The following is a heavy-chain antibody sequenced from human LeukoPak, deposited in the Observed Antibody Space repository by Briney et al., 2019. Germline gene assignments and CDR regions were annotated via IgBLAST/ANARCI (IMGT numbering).Heavy chain of an antibody. J-gene: IGHJ4*02. CDR1: GGSISSSSYY. Sequence: PSETLSLTCTVSGGSISSSSYYWGWIRQPPGKGLEWIGSIYYSGSTYYNPSLKSRVTISVDTSKNQFSLKLSSVTAADTAVYYSASYSGSYSFDYWGQGTLVTVSS. CDR2: IYYSGST. D-gene: IGHD1-26*01. CDR3: ASYSGSYSFDY. V-gene: IGHV4-39*07.